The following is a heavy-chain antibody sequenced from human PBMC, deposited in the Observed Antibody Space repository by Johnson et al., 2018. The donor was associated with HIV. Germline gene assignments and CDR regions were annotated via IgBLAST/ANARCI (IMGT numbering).Heavy chain of an antibody. CDR3: ARAPGFSRAFDI. CDR1: GFTFSSYA. CDR2: ISYGGDT. D-gene: IGHD3-10*01. J-gene: IGHJ3*02. V-gene: IGHV3-30*14. Sequence: VQLVESGGGVVQPGRSLRLSCAASGFTFSSYAMHWVRRAPGKGLEWVAVISYGGDTYYADSVKGRFTISRDDSKNKLYLQMNRLTAEDTAVYYCARAPGFSRAFDIWGQGTMVTVSS.